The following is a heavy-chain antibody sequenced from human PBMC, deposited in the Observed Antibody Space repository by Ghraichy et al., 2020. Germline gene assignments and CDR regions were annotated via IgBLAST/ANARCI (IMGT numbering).Heavy chain of an antibody. V-gene: IGHV3-21*01. CDR3: ARDRLSNYDSSGYPLYFYYYGMDV. Sequence: GESLKISCAASGFTFSTYSMNWVRQAPGKGLEWVSSISSSSSYIYYADSVKGRFTISRDNAKNSLYLQMNSLRAEDTAVYYCARDRLSNYDSSGYPLYFYYYGMDVWGQGTTVTVSS. D-gene: IGHD3-22*01. J-gene: IGHJ6*02. CDR1: GFTFSTYS. CDR2: ISSSSSYI.